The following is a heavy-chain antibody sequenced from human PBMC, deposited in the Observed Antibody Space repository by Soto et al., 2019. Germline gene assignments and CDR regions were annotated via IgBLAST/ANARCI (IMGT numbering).Heavy chain of an antibody. CDR3: ARVGGYSYGYDNYYYYYGMDV. D-gene: IGHD5-18*01. CDR2: IIPIFGTA. J-gene: IGHJ6*02. Sequence: SVKVSCKXSGGTFSSYAISWVRQAPGQGLEWMGGIIPIFGTANYAQKFQGRVTITADESTSTAYMELSSLRSEDTAVYYCARVGGYSYGYDNYYYYYGMDVWGQGTTVTVSS. V-gene: IGHV1-69*13. CDR1: GGTFSSYA.